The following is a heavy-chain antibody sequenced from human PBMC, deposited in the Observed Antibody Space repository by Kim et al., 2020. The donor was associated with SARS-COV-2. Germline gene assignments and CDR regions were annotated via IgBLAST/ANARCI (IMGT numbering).Heavy chain of an antibody. J-gene: IGHJ4*02. D-gene: IGHD1-1*01. V-gene: IGHV4-59*01. CDR3: ARRVEGTGTTAFDY. Sequence: PSLKTRVTISVDTSKNQFSLKLSSVTAADTAVYYCARRVEGTGTTAFDYWGQGTLVTVSS.